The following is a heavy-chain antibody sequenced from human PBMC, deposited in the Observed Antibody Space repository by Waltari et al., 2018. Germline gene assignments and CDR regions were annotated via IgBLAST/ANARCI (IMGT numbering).Heavy chain of an antibody. CDR3: ASQSTTLFDY. V-gene: IGHV3-33*01. CDR1: GFTFSRFG. Sequence: QVQLVESGGGVVQPGRSLRLSCAASGFTFSRFGMHWVRQAPGKGVEGVGVIWHDGSNEYYVDSVKGRFTISRDNSKNTLYLQMNSLRAEDSAVYYCASQSTTLFDYWGQGTLVTVSS. CDR2: IWHDGSNE. J-gene: IGHJ4*02. D-gene: IGHD2-15*01.